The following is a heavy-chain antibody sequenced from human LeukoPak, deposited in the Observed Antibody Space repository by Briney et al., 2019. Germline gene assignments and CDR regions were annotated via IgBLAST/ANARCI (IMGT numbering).Heavy chain of an antibody. J-gene: IGHJ3*02. Sequence: PGGSLRLSCAASGFTFSSYWMSWVRQAPGKGLEWVANIKQDGSEKYYVDSVKGRFTISRDNAKNSLYLQMNSLRAEDTAVYYSARELGQYLECPSCAFDIWVQGTMVNVS. D-gene: IGHD2-2*01. V-gene: IGHV3-7*01. CDR3: ARELGQYLECPSCAFDI. CDR2: IKQDGSEK. CDR1: GFTFSSYW.